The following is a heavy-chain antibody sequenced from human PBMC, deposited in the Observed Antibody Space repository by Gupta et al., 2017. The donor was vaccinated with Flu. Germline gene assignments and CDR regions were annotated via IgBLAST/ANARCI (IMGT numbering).Heavy chain of an antibody. J-gene: IGHJ4*02. D-gene: IGHD1-26*01. CDR3: ARDFVMGGELLLDY. Sequence: EVQLVESGGGLVQPGGSLRLSCAASGFTFSSYWMSWVRQAPGKGLEWVANIKQDGSEKYYVDSVKGRFTISRDNAKNSLYLQMNSLRAEDTAVYYCARDFVMGGELLLDYWGQGTLVTVSS. V-gene: IGHV3-7*04. CDR1: GFTFSSYW. CDR2: IKQDGSEK.